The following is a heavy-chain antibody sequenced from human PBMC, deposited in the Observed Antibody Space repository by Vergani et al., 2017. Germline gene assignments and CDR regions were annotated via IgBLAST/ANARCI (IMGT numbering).Heavy chain of an antibody. CDR1: GYTFTSYY. V-gene: IGHV1-46*03. D-gene: IGHD2-15*01. CDR2: INPIGGST. J-gene: IGHJ6*02. CDR3: AREGEINCSGCSCYYRGANYYYGMDV. Sequence: QVQLVQSGAEVKKPGASVKVSCKASGYTFTSYYMHWVRQAPGQGLEWMGIINPIGGSTSYAQKFQGRVTMTRDTSTSTVYMELSSLRSEDTAVYYCAREGEINCSGCSCYYRGANYYYGMDVWGQGTTVTVSS.